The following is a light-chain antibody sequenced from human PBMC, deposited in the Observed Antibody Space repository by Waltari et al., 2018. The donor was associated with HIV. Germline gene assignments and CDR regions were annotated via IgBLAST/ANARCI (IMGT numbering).Light chain of an antibody. Sequence: QSALTQPASVTGSPGQSITISCTGISTDVVIHDPNYVSWYQSHPGKVPKLLIYDVSNRPSGVCHRFSGSKSGSAAFLTISGLQPEDEAIYYCTSYTSTPITTGVVFGGGTQLTVL. V-gene: IGLV2-14*03. CDR2: DVS. J-gene: IGLJ2*01. CDR3: TSYTSTPITTGVV. CDR1: STDVVIHDPNY.